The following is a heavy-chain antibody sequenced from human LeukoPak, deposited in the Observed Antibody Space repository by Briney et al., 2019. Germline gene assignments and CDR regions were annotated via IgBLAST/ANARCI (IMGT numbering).Heavy chain of an antibody. CDR3: AKVEV. CDR2: ISWNSGSI. V-gene: IGHV3-9*01. Sequence: GGSLRLSCAASGFTFDDYAMHWVRQAPGKGLEWVSGISWNSGSIGYADSVKGRFTISRDNAKNSLYLQMNSLRAEDTALYYCAKVEVWGQGTLVTVSS. CDR1: GFTFDDYA. J-gene: IGHJ4*02. D-gene: IGHD5-24*01.